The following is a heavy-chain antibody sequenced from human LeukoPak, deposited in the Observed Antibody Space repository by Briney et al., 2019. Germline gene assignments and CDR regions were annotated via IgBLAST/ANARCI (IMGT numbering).Heavy chain of an antibody. D-gene: IGHD6-6*01. J-gene: IGHJ4*02. CDR2: IYYSGST. CDR3: ASLRQLASIDY. Sequence: SETLSLTCTVSGGSISSSSYYWGWIRQPPGKGLEWIGSIYYSGSTYYNLSLKSRVTISVDTSKNQFSLKLSSVTAADTAVYYCASLRQLASIDYWGQGTLVTVSS. CDR1: GGSISSSSYY. V-gene: IGHV4-39*01.